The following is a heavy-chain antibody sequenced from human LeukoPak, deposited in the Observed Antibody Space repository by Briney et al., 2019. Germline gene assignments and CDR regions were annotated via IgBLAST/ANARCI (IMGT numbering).Heavy chain of an antibody. V-gene: IGHV3-74*01. CDR3: TAIRPDY. D-gene: IGHD2-21*02. CDR1: AFSFSISW. Sequence: GGSLRLSCAASAFSFSISWMQWVRQAPGKGLVWVARIKSDVRSTDYADSVKGRFTISRDDANNILYLRMNSLRDEDTAVYYCTAIRPDYWGQGTVVTVSS. J-gene: IGHJ4*02. CDR2: IKSDVRST.